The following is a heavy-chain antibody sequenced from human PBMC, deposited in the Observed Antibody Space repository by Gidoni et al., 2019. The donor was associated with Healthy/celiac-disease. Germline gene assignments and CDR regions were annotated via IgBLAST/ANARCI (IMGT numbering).Heavy chain of an antibody. J-gene: IGHJ4*02. CDR2: IYYSGST. CDR3: ASSGCSSTSCHYPDY. Sequence: QLQLQESGPGLVKPSETLSLTCTVSGGSISSSSYYWGWIRQPPGKGLEWIGSIYYSGSTYYNPSLKSRVTISVDTSKNQFSLKLSSVTAADTAVYYCASSGCSSTSCHYPDYWGQGTLVTVSS. V-gene: IGHV4-39*01. D-gene: IGHD2-2*01. CDR1: GGSISSSSYY.